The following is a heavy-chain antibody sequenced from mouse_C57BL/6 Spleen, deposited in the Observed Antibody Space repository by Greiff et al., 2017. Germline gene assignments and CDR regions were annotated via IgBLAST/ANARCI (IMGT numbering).Heavy chain of an antibody. CDR1: GYTFTDYN. D-gene: IGHD1-1*01. CDR3: ARRLYYYGSSFYYFDY. V-gene: IGHV1-18*01. CDR2: INPNNGGT. Sequence: EVKLQQSGPELVKPGASVKIPCKASGYTFTDYNMDWVKQSHGKSLEWIGDINPNNGGTIYNQKFKGKATLTVDKSSSTAYMELRSLTSEDTAVYYCARRLYYYGSSFYYFDYWGQGTTLTVSS. J-gene: IGHJ2*01.